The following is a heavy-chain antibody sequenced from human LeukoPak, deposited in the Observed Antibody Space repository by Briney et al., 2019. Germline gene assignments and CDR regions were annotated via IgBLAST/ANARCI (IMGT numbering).Heavy chain of an antibody. CDR3: ARLHCSSTSCRNWLDP. V-gene: IGHV1-2*02. J-gene: IGHJ5*02. D-gene: IGHD2-2*01. CDR1: GYTFTGYY. Sequence: ASVKVSCKASGYTFTGYYMHWVRQAPGQGLEWMGWINPNSGGTNYAQKFQGRVTMTRDTSISTAYMELSRLRSDDTAVYYCARLHCSSTSCRNWLDPWGQGTLVTVSS. CDR2: INPNSGGT.